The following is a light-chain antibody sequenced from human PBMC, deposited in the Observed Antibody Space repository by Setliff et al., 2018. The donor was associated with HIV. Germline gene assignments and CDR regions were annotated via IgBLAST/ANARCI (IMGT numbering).Light chain of an antibody. CDR2: DVS. J-gene: IGLJ1*01. CDR1: NSDVGSYNF. CDR3: CSYTSSLPYV. Sequence: LTQPASGSGAPGQSITISCSGTNSDVGSYNFVSWYQQHPGKAPQLIIYDVSQRPSGVSSRFSCSKSGNTASLTISGLQAEDQADYYCCSYTSSLPYVFGTGTKVTVL. V-gene: IGLV2-14*03.